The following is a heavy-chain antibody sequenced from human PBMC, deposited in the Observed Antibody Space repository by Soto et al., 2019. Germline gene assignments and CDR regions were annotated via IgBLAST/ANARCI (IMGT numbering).Heavy chain of an antibody. CDR3: AKDPSTGSADY. CDR1: GFSLSNYG. D-gene: IGHD3-9*01. V-gene: IGHV3-30*18. Sequence: QVQLVESGGGVVQPGRSLRLSCAASGFSLSNYGMHWVRQAPGKGLEWVAVISYHGRDEYYADSVKGRFTISRDGSKNTLYLQMNSLRAEDTAMYYCAKDPSTGSADYWGQGTQVTVSS. J-gene: IGHJ4*02. CDR2: ISYHGRDE.